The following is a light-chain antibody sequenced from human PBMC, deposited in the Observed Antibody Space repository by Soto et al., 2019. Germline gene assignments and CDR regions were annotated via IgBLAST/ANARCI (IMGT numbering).Light chain of an antibody. CDR3: QQYDGSPSWT. Sequence: IVFTHSSGTLSLSPGERATLSCRASQSVSSSYLVWYQQKPGQAPRLLIYGASSRATGIPDRFSGSGSGTDFTLTISRLEPEDFAVYYCQQYDGSPSWTFGQGTKVDIK. CDR2: GAS. CDR1: QSVSSSY. J-gene: IGKJ1*01. V-gene: IGKV3-20*01.